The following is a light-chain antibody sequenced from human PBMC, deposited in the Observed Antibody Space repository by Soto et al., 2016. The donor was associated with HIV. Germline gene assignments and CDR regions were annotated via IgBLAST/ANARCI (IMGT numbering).Light chain of an antibody. V-gene: IGLV3-21*03. Sequence: SYELTQPPSVSVAPGKTARITCGGNNIGSKSVHWYQQKPGQAPVVVVYDDTDRPSGIPERFSGSNSGNTGNTATLIISRVEAGDEADYYCQVWDSSGPHVVFGGGTKLTVL. J-gene: IGLJ2*01. CDR3: QVWDSSGPHVV. CDR1: NIGSKS. CDR2: DDT.